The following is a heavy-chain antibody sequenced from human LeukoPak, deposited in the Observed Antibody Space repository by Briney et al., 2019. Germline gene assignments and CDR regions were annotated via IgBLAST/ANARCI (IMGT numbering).Heavy chain of an antibody. CDR1: GGSISSYY. CDR2: IYYNGST. D-gene: IGHD6-19*01. V-gene: IGHV4-59*01. CDR3: ARDGAKAGPYNWFDP. J-gene: IGHJ5*02. Sequence: SETLSLTCTVSGGSISSYYWSWIRQPPGKGLEWIGYIYYNGSTNYNPSLKSRVTISVDTSKNQFSLKLSSVTAADTAVYYCARDGAKAGPYNWFDPWGQGTLVTVSS.